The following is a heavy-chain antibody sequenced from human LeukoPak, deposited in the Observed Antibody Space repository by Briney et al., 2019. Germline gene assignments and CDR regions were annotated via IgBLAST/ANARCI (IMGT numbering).Heavy chain of an antibody. CDR2: IYSGGST. J-gene: IGHJ6*03. V-gene: IGHV3-53*01. CDR3: AVGVVITTYYYYYMDV. D-gene: IGHD3-22*01. CDR1: RFTVSSNY. Sequence: PGGSLRLSCAASRFTVSSNYMSWVRQAPGKGLEWVSVIYSGGSTYYADSVKGRFTISRDNSKNTLYLQVNSLRAEDTAVYYCAVGVVITTYYYYYMDVWGKRTTVTVSS.